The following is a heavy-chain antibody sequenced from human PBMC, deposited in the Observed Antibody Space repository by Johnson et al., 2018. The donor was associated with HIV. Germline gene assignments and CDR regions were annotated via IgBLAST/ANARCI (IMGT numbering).Heavy chain of an antibody. J-gene: IGHJ3*02. CDR1: GFTFDDYG. CDR3: ARVSSGGAFDI. CDR2: INWNGGST. Sequence: MQLVESGGGVVRPGGSLRLSCAASGFTFDDYGMNWVRQAPGKGLEWVSGINWNGGSTGYADSVKGRFTISRENAKNSLYLQMNSLRAGDTAVYYCARVSSGGAFDIWGQGTMVTVSS. V-gene: IGHV3-20*04. D-gene: IGHD3-22*01.